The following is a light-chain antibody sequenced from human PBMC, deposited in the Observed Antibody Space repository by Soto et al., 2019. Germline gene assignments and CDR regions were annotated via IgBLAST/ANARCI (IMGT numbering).Light chain of an antibody. Sequence: QSVLTQPPSASGTPGQRVTISCSGSSSNIGTNYVYWYQQLPGTPPKLLIYRNNQRPSGVPDRFSGSKSGTSASLAISGLQSEDEADYYCAAWDDSLSGVVFGGGTKLTVL. J-gene: IGLJ2*01. CDR3: AAWDDSLSGVV. V-gene: IGLV1-47*01. CDR1: SSNIGTNY. CDR2: RNN.